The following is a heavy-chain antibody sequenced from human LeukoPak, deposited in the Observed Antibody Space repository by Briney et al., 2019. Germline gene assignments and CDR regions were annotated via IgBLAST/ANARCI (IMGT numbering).Heavy chain of an antibody. V-gene: IGHV3-21*01. CDR2: ISGGTNYI. CDR1: GFAFSSYT. D-gene: IGHD3-10*01. Sequence: GGSLRLSCAASGFAFSSYTMNWVRQASGKGLEWVSSISGGTNYIYFADSVKGRFTISRDNAKNSLYLQMNSLRAEDTAVYYCARTYYYGSGSNDYWGQGTLVTVSS. J-gene: IGHJ4*02. CDR3: ARTYYYGSGSNDY.